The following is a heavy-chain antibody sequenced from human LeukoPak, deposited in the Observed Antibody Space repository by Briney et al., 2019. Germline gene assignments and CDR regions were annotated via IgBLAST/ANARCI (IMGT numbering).Heavy chain of an antibody. J-gene: IGHJ4*02. D-gene: IGHD3-16*01. V-gene: IGHV3-66*02. Sequence: GGSLRLSCVASGFTVSSKYMSWVRQAPGKGQEWVSLIYSGGSAYYADSVKGRFTISRDNSKNTLYLQMNRLRAEDTAVYYCAGRRVLDASFDYWGQGTLVTVSS. CDR3: AGRRVLDASFDY. CDR1: GFTVSSKY. CDR2: IYSGGSA.